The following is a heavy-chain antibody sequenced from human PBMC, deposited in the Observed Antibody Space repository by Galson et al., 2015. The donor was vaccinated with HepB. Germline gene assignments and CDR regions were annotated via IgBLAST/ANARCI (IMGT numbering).Heavy chain of an antibody. CDR3: AKGPSSQQQLALYFDY. D-gene: IGHD6-13*01. V-gene: IGHV3-23*01. J-gene: IGHJ4*02. CDR1: GFTFSSYA. Sequence: SLRLSCAASGFTFSSYAMSWVRQAPGKGLEWVSAISGSGGSTYYADSVKGRFTISRDNSKNTLYLQMNSLRAEDTAVYYCAKGPSSQQQLALYFDYWGQGTLVTVSS. CDR2: ISGSGGST.